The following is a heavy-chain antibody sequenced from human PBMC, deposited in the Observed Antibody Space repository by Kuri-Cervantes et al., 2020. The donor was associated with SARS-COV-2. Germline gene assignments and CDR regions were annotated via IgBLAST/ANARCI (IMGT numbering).Heavy chain of an antibody. V-gene: IGHV4-38-2*02. D-gene: IGHD1-26*01. CDR2: IYHSGST. CDR1: GYSISSGYY. Sequence: SETLSLTCAVSGYSISSGYYWGWIRQPPGKGLEWIGSIYHSGSTYYNPSLKSRVTISVDTSKNQFSLKLSSVTAADTAVYYCARDRTGGSDFDYWGQGTLVTVSS. CDR3: ARDRTGGSDFDY. J-gene: IGHJ4*02.